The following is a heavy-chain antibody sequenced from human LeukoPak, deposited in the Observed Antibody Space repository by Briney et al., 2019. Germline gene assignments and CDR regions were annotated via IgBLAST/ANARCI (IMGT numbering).Heavy chain of an antibody. CDR2: VSTNNGNT. CDR1: GYTLTTYA. Sequence: ATVKVSCKAHGYTLTTYAISWVRQAPGQGLEWMGWVSTNNGNTNYARKLQGRVTMTTDTSTGIAYTELRSMSSDDTAVYYCATLTLTMIRGVTYYYYGMDVWGQGTTVTVS. D-gene: IGHD3-10*01. CDR3: ATLTLTMIRGVTYYYYGMDV. V-gene: IGHV1-18*04. J-gene: IGHJ6*02.